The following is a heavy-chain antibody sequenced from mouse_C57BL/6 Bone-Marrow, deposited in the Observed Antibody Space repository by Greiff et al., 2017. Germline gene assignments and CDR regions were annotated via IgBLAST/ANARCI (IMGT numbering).Heavy chain of an antibody. V-gene: IGHV1-55*01. CDR2: IYPGSGST. J-gene: IGHJ3*01. CDR3: ARGPPTVVEPRFAY. Sequence: VQLQQPGAELVKPGASVKMSCKASGYTFTSYWITWVKQRPGQGLEWIGDIYPGSGSTNYNEKFKSKATLTVDTSSSTAYMQLSSLTSEDSAVYYCARGPPTVVEPRFAYWGQGTLVTVSA. CDR1: GYTFTSYW. D-gene: IGHD1-1*01.